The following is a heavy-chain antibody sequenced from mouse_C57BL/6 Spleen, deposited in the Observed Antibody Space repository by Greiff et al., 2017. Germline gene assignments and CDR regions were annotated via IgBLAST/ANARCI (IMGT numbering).Heavy chain of an antibody. CDR3: AREIYYDYDGDV. V-gene: IGHV1-82*01. D-gene: IGHD2-4*01. J-gene: IGHJ1*03. CDR2: IYPGDGDT. CDR1: GYAFSSSW. Sequence: VNVVESGPELVKPGASVKISCKASGYAFSSSWMNWVKQRPGKGLEWIGRIYPGDGDTNYNGKFKGKATLTADKSSSTAYMQLSSLTSEDSAVYFCAREIYYDYDGDVWGTGTTVTVSS.